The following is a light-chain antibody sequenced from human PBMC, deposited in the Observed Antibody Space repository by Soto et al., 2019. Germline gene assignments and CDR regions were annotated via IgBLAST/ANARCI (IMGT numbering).Light chain of an antibody. CDR3: QHYGSSPRT. CDR1: QSVSSSY. Sequence: EIVLTQSPGTLSLSPGERATLSCRASQSVSSSYLAWYQQKPGQAPRLLIYGASSRDTGIPDRFSGSGSGTDFTLTISKLEPEDFAVYYWQHYGSSPRTFGQGTKVEIK. V-gene: IGKV3-20*01. CDR2: GAS. J-gene: IGKJ1*01.